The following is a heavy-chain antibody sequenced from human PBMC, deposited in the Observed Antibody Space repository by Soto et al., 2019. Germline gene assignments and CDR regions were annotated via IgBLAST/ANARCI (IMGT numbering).Heavy chain of an antibody. D-gene: IGHD5-12*01. Sequence: GGSLRLSCAASGFTFSSYGMHWVRQAPGKGLEWVAVIWYDGSNKYYADSVKGRFTISRDNSKNTLYLQMNSLRAEDTAVYYCARPLRPSGYGYARYYYYGMDVWGQGTTVTVSS. V-gene: IGHV3-33*01. CDR1: GFTFSSYG. CDR3: ARPLRPSGYGYARYYYYGMDV. CDR2: IWYDGSNK. J-gene: IGHJ6*02.